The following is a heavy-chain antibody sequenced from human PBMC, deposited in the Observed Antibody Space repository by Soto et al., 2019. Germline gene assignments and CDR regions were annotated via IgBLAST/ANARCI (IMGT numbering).Heavy chain of an antibody. CDR3: VSDKGYYYDSSGFDGMDV. D-gene: IGHD3-22*01. J-gene: IGHJ6*02. CDR2: INPSGGST. Sequence: ASVKVSCKASGYTFTSYYMHWVRQAPGQGLEWMGIINPSGGSTSFAQKFQGRVTMTRDTSTSTVYMELSSLRSEDTAVYYCVSDKGYYYDSSGFDGMDVWGQGTTVTVSS. V-gene: IGHV1-46*01. CDR1: GYTFTSYY.